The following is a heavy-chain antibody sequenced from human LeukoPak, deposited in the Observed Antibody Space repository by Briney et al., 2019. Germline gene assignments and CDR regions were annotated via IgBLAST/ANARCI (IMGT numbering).Heavy chain of an antibody. CDR3: ARRPTIFGVGWYFDY. V-gene: IGHV1-69*05. Sequence: SVKVSCKASGGTFSSYAISWVRQAPGQGLEWMGGIIPIFGTANYAQKFQGRVTITTDESTSTAYMELSSLRSEDTAVYYCARRPTIFGVGWYFDYWGQGTLVTVSS. CDR1: GGTFSSYA. CDR2: IIPIFGTA. J-gene: IGHJ4*02. D-gene: IGHD3-3*01.